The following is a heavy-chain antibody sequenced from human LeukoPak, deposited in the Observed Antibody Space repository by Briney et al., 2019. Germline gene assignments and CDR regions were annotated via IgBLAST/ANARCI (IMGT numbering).Heavy chain of an antibody. D-gene: IGHD3-10*01. J-gene: IGHJ3*02. V-gene: IGHV3-7*01. CDR1: GFTFSSYW. Sequence: QTGGSLRLSCAASGFTFSSYWMSWVRQAPGKGLEWVANIKQDGSEKYYVDSVKGRFTISRDNAKNSLYLQMNSLRAEDTAVYYCARVGNYYGSGSYYNPRVSKENAFDIWGQGTMVTVSS. CDR3: ARVGNYYGSGSYYNPRVSKENAFDI. CDR2: IKQDGSEK.